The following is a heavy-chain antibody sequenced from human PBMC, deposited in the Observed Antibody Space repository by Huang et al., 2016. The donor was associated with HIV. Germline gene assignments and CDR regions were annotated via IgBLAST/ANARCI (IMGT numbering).Heavy chain of an antibody. D-gene: IGHD2-2*01. CDR1: GGSITSSNHY. Sequence: QLHLQQSGPGLVRPSEPLSPICTVSGGSITSSNHYWGWIRQTPAKGLEVIGNFYYSGDAYYTPSLKNRVAISIDTSKSQFSLRLSSVIATDTAVYYCASGEYGKNAYDIWGQGTVVTVS. V-gene: IGHV4-39*01. CDR2: FYYSGDA. J-gene: IGHJ3*02. CDR3: ASGEYGKNAYDI.